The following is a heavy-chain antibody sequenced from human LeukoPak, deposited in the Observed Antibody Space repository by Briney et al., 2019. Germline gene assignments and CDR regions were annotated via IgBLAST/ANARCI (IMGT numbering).Heavy chain of an antibody. V-gene: IGHV4-39*07. Sequence: PSETLSLTCTVSGGSISSSSYYWGWIRQPPGKGLERIGSIYYSGSTYYNPSLKSRVTISVDTSKNQFSLKLGSVTAADTAVYYCARSLEEYSSSWYGYWGQGTLVTVSS. D-gene: IGHD6-13*01. J-gene: IGHJ4*02. CDR1: GGSISSSSYY. CDR3: ARSLEEYSSSWYGY. CDR2: IYYSGST.